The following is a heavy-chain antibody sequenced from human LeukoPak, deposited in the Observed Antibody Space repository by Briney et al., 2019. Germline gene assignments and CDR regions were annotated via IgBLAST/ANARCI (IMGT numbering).Heavy chain of an antibody. CDR2: ISAYNGNT. CDR1: GYTFTSYG. D-gene: IGHD2-15*01. V-gene: IGHV1-18*01. J-gene: IGHJ4*02. Sequence: ASVKVSCKASGYTFTSYGISWVRQAPGQGLEWMGWISAYNGNTNYAQKLQGRVTMTTDTSTSTAYMELRSLRSDDTAVYYCARDMVVVVAATAPFDYWGQGTLVTVSS. CDR3: ARDMVVVVAATAPFDY.